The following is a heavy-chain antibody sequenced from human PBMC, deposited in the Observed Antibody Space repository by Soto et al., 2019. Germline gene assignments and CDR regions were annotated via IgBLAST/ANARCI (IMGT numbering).Heavy chain of an antibody. V-gene: IGHV3-21*04. CDR3: AKDRYYYGSGSYYKPNWFDP. J-gene: IGHJ5*02. Sequence: GGSLRLSCAASGFTFSSYSMNWVRQAPGKGLEWVSSISSSSSYIYYADSVKGRFTISRDNSKNTLYLQMNSLRAEDTAVYYCAKDRYYYGSGSYYKPNWFDPWGQGTLVTVSS. D-gene: IGHD3-10*01. CDR1: GFTFSSYS. CDR2: ISSSSSYI.